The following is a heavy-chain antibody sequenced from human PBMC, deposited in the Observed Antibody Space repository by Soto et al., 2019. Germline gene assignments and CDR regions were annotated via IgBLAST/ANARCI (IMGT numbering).Heavy chain of an antibody. J-gene: IGHJ6*02. V-gene: IGHV1-2*04. Sequence: ASVKVSCKASGYAFSSYAMHWVRQAPGQRLEWMGWINPNSGGTNYAQKFQGWVTMTRDTSISTAYMELSRLRSDDTAVYYCARGAMVRGVDPYYYYGMDVWGQGTTVTVSS. CDR3: ARGAMVRGVDPYYYYGMDV. CDR1: GYAFSSYA. D-gene: IGHD3-10*01. CDR2: INPNSGGT.